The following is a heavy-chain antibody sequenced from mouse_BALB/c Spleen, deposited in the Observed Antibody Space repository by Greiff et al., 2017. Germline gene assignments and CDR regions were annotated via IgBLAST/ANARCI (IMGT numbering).Heavy chain of an antibody. V-gene: IGHV1-63*02. CDR2: IYPGGGYT. CDR1: GYTFTNYW. J-gene: IGHJ4*01. CDR3: ARMSIYGNYPYYAMDY. Sequence: VQLQQSGAELVRPGTSVKISCKASGYTFTNYWLGWVKQRPGHGLEWIGDIYPGGGYTNYNEKFKGKATLTADTSSSTAYMQLSSLTSEDSAVYFCARMSIYGNYPYYAMDYWGQGTSVTVSS. D-gene: IGHD2-1*01.